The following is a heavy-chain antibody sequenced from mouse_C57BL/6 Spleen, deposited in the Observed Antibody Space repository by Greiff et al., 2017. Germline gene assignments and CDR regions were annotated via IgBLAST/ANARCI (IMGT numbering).Heavy chain of an antibody. D-gene: IGHD1-1*01. Sequence: EVQVVESGGGLVQPGGSMKLSCVASGFTFSNYWMNWVRQSPEKGLEWVAQIRLKSDNYATHYAESVKGRFTISRDDSKSSVYLQMNNLRAEDTGIYYCTSGYGSSWFAYWGQGTLVTVSA. CDR2: IRLKSDNYAT. CDR1: GFTFSNYW. J-gene: IGHJ3*01. V-gene: IGHV6-3*01. CDR3: TSGYGSSWFAY.